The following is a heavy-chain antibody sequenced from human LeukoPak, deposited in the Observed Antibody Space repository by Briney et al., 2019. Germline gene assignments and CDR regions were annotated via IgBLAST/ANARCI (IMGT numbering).Heavy chain of an antibody. CDR2: IYYSGST. D-gene: IGHD3-22*01. CDR3: ARQYDSSGRDAFDI. Sequence: SETLSLTCTVSGGSISSSSYYWGWIRQPPGKGLEWIGSIYYSGSTYYNPPLKSRVTISVDTSKNQFSLKLSSVTAADTAVYYCARQYDSSGRDAFDIWGQGTMVTVSS. V-gene: IGHV4-39*01. J-gene: IGHJ3*02. CDR1: GGSISSSSYY.